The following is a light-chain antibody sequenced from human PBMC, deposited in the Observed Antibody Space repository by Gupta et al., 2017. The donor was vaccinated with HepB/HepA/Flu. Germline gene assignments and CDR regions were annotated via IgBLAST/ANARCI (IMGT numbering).Light chain of an antibody. CDR1: QSLVFSDGNTF. CDR3: VQGTHWPT. J-gene: IGKJ4*01. Sequence: DVVLTQSPLSLTVTLGQPASISCRSSQSLVFSDGNTFLHWFQQRPGQSPRRLLYQVSKRDSGVPERFSGSGSGTDFTLRISRVEAEDVAIYYCVQGTHWPTFGGGTKVEIK. CDR2: QVS. V-gene: IGKV2-30*01.